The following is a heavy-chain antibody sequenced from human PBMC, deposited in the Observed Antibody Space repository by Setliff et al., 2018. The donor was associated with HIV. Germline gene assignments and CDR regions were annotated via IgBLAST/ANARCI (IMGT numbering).Heavy chain of an antibody. CDR1: DDSISSNY. D-gene: IGHD2-2*01. Sequence: SETLSLTCTVSDDSISSNYWSWIRQSAGKGLEWVGRIYTGGRTNYNPSLKGRVTMSVDTSKNQFSLKLTSVTASDTAVYYCARHGQDYQLGYYYYMDVWGKGTTVTVSS. CDR3: ARHGQDYQLGYYYYMDV. V-gene: IGHV4-4*07. CDR2: IYTGGRT. J-gene: IGHJ6*03.